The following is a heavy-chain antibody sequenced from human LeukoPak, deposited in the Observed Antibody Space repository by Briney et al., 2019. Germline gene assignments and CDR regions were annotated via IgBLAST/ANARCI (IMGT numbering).Heavy chain of an antibody. CDR1: GYTFTSYD. CDR2: MNPNSGNT. J-gene: IGHJ4*02. D-gene: IGHD3-22*01. CDR3: ARDDSSGYHLPFDY. V-gene: IGHV1-8*01. Sequence: ASVKVSCKASGYTFTSYDINWVRQATGQGLEWMGWMNPNSGNTGHAQKFQGRVTMTRNTSISTAYMELSSLRSEDTAVYYCARDDSSGYHLPFDYWGQGTLVTVSS.